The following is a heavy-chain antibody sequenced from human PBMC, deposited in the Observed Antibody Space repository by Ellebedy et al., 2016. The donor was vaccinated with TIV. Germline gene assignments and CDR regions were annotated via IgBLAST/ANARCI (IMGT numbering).Heavy chain of an antibody. CDR2: IIPIFGTA. J-gene: IGHJ4*02. D-gene: IGHD3-3*01. V-gene: IGHV1-69*13. CDR1: GCTFSSYA. CDR3: ARGGGFGVVIH. Sequence: SVKVSCXASGCTFSSYAISWVRQAPGQGLEWMGGIIPIFGTANYAQKFQGRVTITADESTSTAYMELSSLRSEDTAVYYCARGGGFGVVIHWGQGTLVTVSS.